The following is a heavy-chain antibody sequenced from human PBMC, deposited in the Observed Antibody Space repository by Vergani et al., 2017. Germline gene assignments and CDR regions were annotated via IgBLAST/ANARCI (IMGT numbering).Heavy chain of an antibody. Sequence: QVQLVQSGAEVKKPGSSVKVSCKASGGTFSSYAISWVRQAPGQGLEWMGGIIPIFGTANYAQKFQGRVTITADESTSTAYMELSSLRSEETAVYYCARGIICGGDCYRYYYYCYMDVWGKGTTVTVSS. J-gene: IGHJ6*03. V-gene: IGHV1-69*01. CDR3: ARGIICGGDCYRYYYYCYMDV. D-gene: IGHD2-21*02. CDR2: IIPIFGTA. CDR1: GGTFSSYA.